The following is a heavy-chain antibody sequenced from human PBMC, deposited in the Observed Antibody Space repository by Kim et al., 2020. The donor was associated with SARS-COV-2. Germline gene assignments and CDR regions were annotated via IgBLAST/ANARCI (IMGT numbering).Heavy chain of an antibody. CDR1: GFTFSNYW. D-gene: IGHD2-2*01. Sequence: GGSLRLSCAASGFTFSNYWMSWVRQAPGKGLEWVANIKEDGSETDYADSVKGRFTVYRDSGGNSLFLQMSSLRAEDSAMYYCARAGRQYCKSASCFRGGYFFDSWGQGTLVSVSS. J-gene: IGHJ4*02. V-gene: IGHV3-7*01. CDR3: ARAGRQYCKSASCFRGGYFFDS. CDR2: IKEDGSET.